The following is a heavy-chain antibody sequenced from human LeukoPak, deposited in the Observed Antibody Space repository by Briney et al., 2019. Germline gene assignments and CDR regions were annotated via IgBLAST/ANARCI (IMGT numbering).Heavy chain of an antibody. CDR2: INHSEST. Sequence: PSETLSLTRAVYGGSFSAYYWSWIRQAPGKGLEWIGEINHSESTNYNPSLKSRVTISLDTSKKQFSLKLRSVTAADTAVYYCARRPLRFGEDYFDDWGQGTLVTVSS. CDR1: GGSFSAYY. CDR3: ARRPLRFGEDYFDD. D-gene: IGHD3-10*01. J-gene: IGHJ4*02. V-gene: IGHV4-34*01.